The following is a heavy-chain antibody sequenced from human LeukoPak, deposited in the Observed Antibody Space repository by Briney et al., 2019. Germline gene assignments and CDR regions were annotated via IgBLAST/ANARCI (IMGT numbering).Heavy chain of an antibody. D-gene: IGHD4-23*01. V-gene: IGHV3-9*01. CDR3: ARDYGGSSPFDY. CDR2: INWNSDSI. J-gene: IGHJ4*02. CDR1: GFTFDDYA. Sequence: PGGSLRLSCAVSGFTFDDYAMHWVRQVPGKGLEWVSGINWNSDSIGYADSVKGRFTISRDNAKNSLYLQMNSLRAEGTAVYYCARDYGGSSPFDYWGQGTLVTVSS.